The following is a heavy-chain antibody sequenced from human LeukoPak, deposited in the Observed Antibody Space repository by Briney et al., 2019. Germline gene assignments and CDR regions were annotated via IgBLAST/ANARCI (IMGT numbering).Heavy chain of an antibody. Sequence: GGSLRLSCAASGFTFSSYAMSWVRQAPGKGLEWVSAISGSGGSTYYADSVKGRFTISRDNSKNTLYLQMNSLRAEDTALYHCARDLSRSYSDYWGQGTLVTVSS. CDR1: GFTFSSYA. V-gene: IGHV3-23*01. J-gene: IGHJ4*02. CDR3: ARDLSRSYSDY. CDR2: ISGSGGST. D-gene: IGHD2-2*01.